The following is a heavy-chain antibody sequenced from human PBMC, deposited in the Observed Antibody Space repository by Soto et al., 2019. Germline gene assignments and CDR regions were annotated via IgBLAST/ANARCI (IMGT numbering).Heavy chain of an antibody. CDR1: GYTFTGNY. V-gene: IGHV1-2*02. J-gene: IGHJ4*02. CDR3: ARGYCSSIGCSHYFDS. D-gene: IGHD2-2*01. Sequence: QVQLVQSGAEVKKPGASVKVSCKASGYTFTGNYMHWVRQAPGHGLEWMALINPTSGGTNYAPKFQGRVTLTWDTSISTAYLELSRLRSDDMAIYYCARGYCSSIGCSHYFDSWGQGTLVTVS. CDR2: INPTSGGT.